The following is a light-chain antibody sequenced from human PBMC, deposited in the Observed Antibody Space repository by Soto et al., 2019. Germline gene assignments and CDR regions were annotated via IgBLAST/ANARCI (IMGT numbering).Light chain of an antibody. V-gene: IGKV3-15*01. J-gene: IGKJ2*01. Sequence: EIVMTQSPATLSVSPGERATLSCRASQSVSSNLAWYQQKPGQAPRLLIYGASTRATGIPTRFSGSGSGTEFTLTISSLQSEDFAVYYCQQHNDWQKYTFGQGTKLESK. CDR2: GAS. CDR1: QSVSSN. CDR3: QQHNDWQKYT.